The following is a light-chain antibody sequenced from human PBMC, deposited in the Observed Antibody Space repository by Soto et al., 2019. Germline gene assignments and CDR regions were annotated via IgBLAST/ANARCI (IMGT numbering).Light chain of an antibody. J-gene: IGLJ2*01. CDR2: RNN. CDR1: SSNIGSNY. CDR3: AAWDDSLSVL. V-gene: IGLV1-47*01. Sequence: QPVLTQPPSASGTPGQRVTISCSGSSSNIGSNYVYWYQQLPGTAPKLLIYRNNQRPSGVPDRFSGSKSGTSASLAISGLRSEDEADHYCAAWDDSLSVLFGGGTKLTVL.